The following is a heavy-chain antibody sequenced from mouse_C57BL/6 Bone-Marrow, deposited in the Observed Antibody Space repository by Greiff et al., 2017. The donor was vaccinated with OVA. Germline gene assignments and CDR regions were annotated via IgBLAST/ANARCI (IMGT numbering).Heavy chain of an antibody. CDR3: ARQGKLVAY. Sequence: EVMLVESGGDLVKPGGSLKLSCAASGFTFSSFGMSWVRQTPDKRLEWVATISSGGSYTYYPDSVKGRFTISRDNAKNTLYLQMSSLKSEDTAMYYCARQGKLVAYWGQGTLVTVSA. J-gene: IGHJ3*01. CDR2: ISSGGSYT. V-gene: IGHV5-6*01. CDR1: GFTFSSFG.